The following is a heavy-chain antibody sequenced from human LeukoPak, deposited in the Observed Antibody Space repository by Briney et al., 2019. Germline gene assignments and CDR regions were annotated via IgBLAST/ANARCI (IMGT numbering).Heavy chain of an antibody. CDR3: ARFRSDYYGSGSGFDP. V-gene: IGHV1-69*02. CDR2: IIPILGIA. J-gene: IGHJ5*02. CDR1: GYTFTGYY. Sequence: GASVKVSCKASGYTFTGYYMHWVRQAPGQGLEWMGRIIPILGIANYAQKFQGRVTITADKSTSTAYMELSSLRSEDTAVYYCARFRSDYYGSGSGFDPWGQGTLVTVSS. D-gene: IGHD3-10*01.